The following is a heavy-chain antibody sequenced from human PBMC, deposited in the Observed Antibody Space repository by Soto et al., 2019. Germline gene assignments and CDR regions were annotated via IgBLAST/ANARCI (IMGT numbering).Heavy chain of an antibody. CDR3: ARDGGAYCGGDCYPRAFDI. CDR1: GFTFSSYG. Sequence: PXESLRLSCAASGFTFSSYGMHWVRQAPGKGLEWVAVIWYDGSNKYYADSVKGRFTISRDNSKNTLYLQMNSLRAEDTAVYYCARDGGAYCGGDCYPRAFDIWGQGTMVTVSS. V-gene: IGHV3-33*01. J-gene: IGHJ3*02. D-gene: IGHD2-21*02. CDR2: IWYDGSNK.